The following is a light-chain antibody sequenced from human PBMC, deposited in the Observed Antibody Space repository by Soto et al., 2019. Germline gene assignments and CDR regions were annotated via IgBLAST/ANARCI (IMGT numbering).Light chain of an antibody. Sequence: QSALTQPPSVSGSPGQSVAISCTGTSSDVGSFNRVSWYQQPPGTAPKLLIYEVSNRPSGVPDRFSGSKSGNTASLTISGLQAEDEADSYFNSYTRSSTYAFGSGTKVTVL. CDR1: SSDVGSFNR. V-gene: IGLV2-18*02. CDR2: EVS. J-gene: IGLJ1*01. CDR3: NSYTRSSTYA.